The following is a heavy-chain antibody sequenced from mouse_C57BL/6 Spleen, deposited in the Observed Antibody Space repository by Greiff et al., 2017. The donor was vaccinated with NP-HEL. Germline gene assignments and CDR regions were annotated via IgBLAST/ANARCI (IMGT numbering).Heavy chain of an antibody. V-gene: IGHV1-50*01. CDR2: IDPSDSYT. CDR3: AYGSYAMDY. Sequence: QVQLQQPGAELVKPGASVKLSCKASGYTFTSYWMQWVKQRPGQGLEWIGEIDPSDSYTNYNQKFKGKATLTVDTSSSTAYMQLSSLTSEDSAVYYCAYGSYAMDYWGQGTSVTVSS. J-gene: IGHJ4*01. D-gene: IGHD2-10*02. CDR1: GYTFTSYW.